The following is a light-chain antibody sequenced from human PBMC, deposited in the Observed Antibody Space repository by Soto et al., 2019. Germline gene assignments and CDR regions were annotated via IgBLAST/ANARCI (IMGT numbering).Light chain of an antibody. Sequence: AIQLTQSPSSLSASTGDRVAISCRASQGIKSALVWYQQKPGKSPKLLVYDASSLEGGVPSRFSGSGYGTDFTLTITSLQPEDLATYCCPQHGTLPLTFGGGTKVEIK. CDR1: QGIKSA. V-gene: IGKV1-13*02. J-gene: IGKJ4*01. CDR3: PQHGTLPLT. CDR2: DAS.